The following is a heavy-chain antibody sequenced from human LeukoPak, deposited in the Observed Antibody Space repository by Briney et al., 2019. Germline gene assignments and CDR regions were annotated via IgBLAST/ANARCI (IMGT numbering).Heavy chain of an antibody. Sequence: PGGSLRLTCAASGFTFSVYALSWVRQAPGKGLEWVSDISGSRGSTYYADSEKGGFTISRENSKNTLYMQMNSLRADDTAEYYCAKVGYNGYDWEYYFDYRGQGRLVTVSS. D-gene: IGHD5-12*01. CDR2: ISGSRGST. J-gene: IGHJ4*02. V-gene: IGHV3-23*01. CDR1: GFTFSVYA. CDR3: AKVGYNGYDWEYYFDY.